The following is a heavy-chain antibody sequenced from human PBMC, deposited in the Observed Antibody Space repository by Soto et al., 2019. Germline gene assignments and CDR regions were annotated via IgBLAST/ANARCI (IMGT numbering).Heavy chain of an antibody. Sequence: EVQLVESGGGLVQPGRSLRLSCAVSGFTFDDYAMHWVRQAPGTGLEWVSGLSWNGDYTGYADSVKGRFTISRDNTKNSLYLQMTSLRAEDTALYYCAKGTRSSYYYGMDVWGQGTTVTVSS. CDR3: AKGTRSSYYYGMDV. V-gene: IGHV3-9*01. CDR1: GFTFDDYA. J-gene: IGHJ6*02. D-gene: IGHD6-6*01. CDR2: LSWNGDYT.